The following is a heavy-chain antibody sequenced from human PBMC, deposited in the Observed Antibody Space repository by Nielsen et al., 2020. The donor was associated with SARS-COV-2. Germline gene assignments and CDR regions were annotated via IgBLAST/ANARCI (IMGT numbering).Heavy chain of an antibody. CDR3: ARDPLEQWLATSGDY. D-gene: IGHD6-19*01. V-gene: IGHV4-4*02. Sequence: SETLSLTCAVSGDSISSSNWWSWVRQPPGKGLEWIAEIYHSGSTNYNPSLKSRVTISVDKSKNQFSLKLSSVTAADTAVYYCARDPLEQWLATSGDYWGQGTLVTVSS. CDR1: GDSISSSNW. CDR2: IYHSGST. J-gene: IGHJ4*02.